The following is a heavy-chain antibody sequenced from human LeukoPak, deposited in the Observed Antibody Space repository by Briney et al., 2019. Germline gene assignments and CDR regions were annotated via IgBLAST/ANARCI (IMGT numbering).Heavy chain of an antibody. CDR3: ARQIASAGTAGFDF. CDR1: GGSISSYY. Sequence: SETLSLTCTVSGGSISSYYWRWIRQPAGKGLEWIGRIYSTGSTNYNPSLKSQVTMSVDTSKNQFSLRLRSVTAADTAVYYCARQIASAGTAGFDFWGQGALVTVSS. CDR2: IYSTGST. D-gene: IGHD6-13*01. V-gene: IGHV4-4*07. J-gene: IGHJ4*02.